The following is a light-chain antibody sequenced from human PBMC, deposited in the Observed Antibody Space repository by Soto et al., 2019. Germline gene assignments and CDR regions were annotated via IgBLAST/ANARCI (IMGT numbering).Light chain of an antibody. CDR2: GSS. Sequence: EVVLTQSPGTLSLSPGESATLSCRASQSVSNNYFAWYQQKPGQAPRLLIFGSSDRATGIPDRFSGSGSGTVYTLTISRLEPEVFAGYYCHQYGSSPPYTFGQRTKLEIK. J-gene: IGKJ2*01. CDR3: HQYGSSPPYT. V-gene: IGKV3-20*01. CDR1: QSVSNNY.